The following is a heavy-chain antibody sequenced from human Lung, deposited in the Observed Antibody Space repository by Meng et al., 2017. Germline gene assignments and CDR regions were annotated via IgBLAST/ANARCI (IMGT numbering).Heavy chain of an antibody. D-gene: IGHD2-21*01. CDR1: GGSISSDNW. V-gene: IGHV4-4*02. J-gene: IGHJ4*02. CDR3: TKNDFYCLGY. CDR2: IYHSGST. Sequence: QVQLQESGPGLVKPSGTLSLTCAVSGGSISSDNWWSWVRQSPGKGLEWIGEIYHSGSTNYNPSLKSRITISVDKPKNQFSLTLSSVTAADTAVYYCTKNDFYCLGYWGQGTLVTVAS.